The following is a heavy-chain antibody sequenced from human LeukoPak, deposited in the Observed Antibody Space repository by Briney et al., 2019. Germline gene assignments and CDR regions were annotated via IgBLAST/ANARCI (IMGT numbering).Heavy chain of an antibody. CDR2: ISGSGGST. Sequence: GGSLRLSCAASGFNFMTYAMNWVRQAPGKGLEWVSGISGSGGSTYYADSVTGRFTISRDNSKNTVHLQMHSLGAEDTAVYYCAKERAYSGSYYFDYWGQGTLVTVSS. V-gene: IGHV3-23*01. CDR3: AKERAYSGSYYFDY. CDR1: GFNFMTYA. D-gene: IGHD1-26*01. J-gene: IGHJ4*02.